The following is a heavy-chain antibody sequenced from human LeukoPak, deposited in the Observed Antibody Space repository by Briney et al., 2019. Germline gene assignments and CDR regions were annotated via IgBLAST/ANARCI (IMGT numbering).Heavy chain of an antibody. Sequence: GRSLRLSCAASGFPFSSFWMSWVRQAPGKGLEWVAHIKQDGSEKYYVDSVKGRFTISRDNAKNSLYLQMNSLRAEDTAVYYCARDSDFDFWGQGTLVTVSS. CDR3: ARDSDFDF. V-gene: IGHV3-7*05. J-gene: IGHJ4*02. CDR2: IKQDGSEK. CDR1: GFPFSSFW.